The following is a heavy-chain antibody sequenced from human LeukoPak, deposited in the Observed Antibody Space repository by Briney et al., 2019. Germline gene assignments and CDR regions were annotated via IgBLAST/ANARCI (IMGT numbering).Heavy chain of an antibody. Sequence: PGGSLRLSCAASGFTFRYYVMSWVRQAPGKGLVWVSRIKSDGSTTTYADSVKGRFTISRDNAKNTLYLQMNSLRAEDTAVYYCARVVDTHFDYWGQGTLVTVSS. D-gene: IGHD5-18*01. J-gene: IGHJ4*02. V-gene: IGHV3-74*01. CDR2: IKSDGSTT. CDR1: GFTFRYYV. CDR3: ARVVDTHFDY.